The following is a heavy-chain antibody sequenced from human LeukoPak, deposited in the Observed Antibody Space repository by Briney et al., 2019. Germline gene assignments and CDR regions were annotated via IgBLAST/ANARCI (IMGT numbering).Heavy chain of an antibody. D-gene: IGHD4-17*01. CDR1: GGTFSSYA. CDR3: ARSPHDYGNRFWFDP. V-gene: IGHV1-69*13. Sequence: SMKVSCKASGGTFSSYAISWVRQAPGQGLEWMGGIIPIFGTANYAQKFQGRVTITADESTSTAYMELSSLRSEDTAVYYCARSPHDYGNRFWFDPWGQGTLVTVSS. CDR2: IIPIFGTA. J-gene: IGHJ5*02.